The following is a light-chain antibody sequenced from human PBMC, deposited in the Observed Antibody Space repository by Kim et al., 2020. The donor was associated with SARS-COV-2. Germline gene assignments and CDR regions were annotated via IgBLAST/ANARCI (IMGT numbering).Light chain of an antibody. CDR3: QQYDDTPLT. V-gene: IGKV4-1*01. CDR1: QSLLYSSNNKNY. Sequence: ATINCKSSQSLLYSSNNKNYLAWFQQKPGQPPRLLIYWVSTRESGVPDRFTGSGSGTDFTLTISSLQAEDVAVYYCQQYDDTPLTFGGGTKVDIK. J-gene: IGKJ4*01. CDR2: WVS.